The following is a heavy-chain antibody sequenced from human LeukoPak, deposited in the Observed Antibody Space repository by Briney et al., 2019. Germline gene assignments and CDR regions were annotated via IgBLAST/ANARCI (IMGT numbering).Heavy chain of an antibody. CDR2: IIPIFSTA. J-gene: IGHJ4*02. CDR1: GRTFSSYA. D-gene: IGHD2-2*01. Sequence: SVKVSSKAAGRTFSSYAISWVRQAPGQGLEWMGGIIPIFSTANYAQKFQGRGTITADESTSTAYMELSSLRSEDTAVYYCARTTLIGCSSTSCYGADWGQGTLVTVSS. V-gene: IGHV1-69*13. CDR3: ARTTLIGCSSTSCYGAD.